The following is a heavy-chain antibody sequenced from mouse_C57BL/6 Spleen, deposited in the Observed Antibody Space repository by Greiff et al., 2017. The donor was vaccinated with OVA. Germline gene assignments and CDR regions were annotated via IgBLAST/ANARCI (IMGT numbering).Heavy chain of an antibody. Sequence: VMLVESGPGLVQPSQSLSITCTVSGFSLTRYGVHWVRQSPGKGLAWLGVIWRGGSTDYNAAFMSRLSITKDNSKSQVFFKMNSLQADDTAIYYCAKKGLEDSMYYWGQGTSVTGSS. CDR1: GFSLTRYG. CDR2: IWRGGST. V-gene: IGHV2-5*01. D-gene: IGHD3-1*01. J-gene: IGHJ4*01. CDR3: AKKGLEDSMYY.